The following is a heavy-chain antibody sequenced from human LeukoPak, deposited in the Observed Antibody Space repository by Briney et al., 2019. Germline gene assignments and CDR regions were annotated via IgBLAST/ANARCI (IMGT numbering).Heavy chain of an antibody. V-gene: IGHV4-39*01. CDR1: GGSISSSSYY. CDR2: IYYSGST. CDR3: SRGLPAAFYYYGMDV. J-gene: IGHJ6*02. Sequence: SETLSLTCTVSGGSISSSSYYWGWIRQPPGKGLEWIGSIYYSGSTYYNPSLKSRVTISVDTSKNQFSLKLSSVTAADTAVYYCSRGLPAAFYYYGMDVWGQGTTVTVSS. D-gene: IGHD2-2*01.